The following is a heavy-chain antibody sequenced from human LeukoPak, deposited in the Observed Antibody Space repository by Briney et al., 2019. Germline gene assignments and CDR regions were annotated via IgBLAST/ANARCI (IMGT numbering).Heavy chain of an antibody. CDR1: GFTFSNYG. CDR2: ISNDGSNK. J-gene: IGHJ4*02. V-gene: IGHV3-30*18. D-gene: IGHD3-10*01. CDR3: AKDWGFRYASGSYCDY. Sequence: GVSLRLSCEGSGFTFSNYGMHWVRQAPGNGLEWVAVISNDGSNKYYADYVKGRLTISRDNSKKTLYLQMNSLRPEDTDVYYCAKDWGFRYASGSYCDYWGQGTQVTVSS.